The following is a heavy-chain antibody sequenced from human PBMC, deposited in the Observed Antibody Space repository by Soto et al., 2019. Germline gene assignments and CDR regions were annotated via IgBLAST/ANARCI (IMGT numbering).Heavy chain of an antibody. J-gene: IGHJ4*02. D-gene: IGHD3-22*01. CDR3: ARGSGAFDSGGYHPDYHLDY. V-gene: IGHV1-69*13. CDR2: IIPIFGTA. CDR1: GGTFSSYA. Sequence: GASVKVSCKASGGTFSSYAISWVRQAPGQGLEWMGGIIPIFGTANYAQKFQGRVTITADESTSTAYMELSSLRSEDTAVYYCARGSGAFDSGGYHPDYHLDYWGPGALVTVSS.